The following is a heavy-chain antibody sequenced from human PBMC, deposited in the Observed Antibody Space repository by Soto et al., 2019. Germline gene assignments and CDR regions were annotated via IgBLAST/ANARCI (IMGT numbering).Heavy chain of an antibody. Sequence: EVQLVESGGGLVQPGGSLRLSCAASGFTLSSYWMNWVRLARGKGLEWVANIKQDGSQKNYVDSVKGRFTISRDNAKNSLYLQMSSLRAEDTAVYYCMTSVTTHDYWGQGTLVTVSS. CDR1: GFTLSSYW. V-gene: IGHV3-7*01. J-gene: IGHJ4*02. CDR3: MTSVTTHDY. CDR2: IKQDGSQK. D-gene: IGHD4-17*01.